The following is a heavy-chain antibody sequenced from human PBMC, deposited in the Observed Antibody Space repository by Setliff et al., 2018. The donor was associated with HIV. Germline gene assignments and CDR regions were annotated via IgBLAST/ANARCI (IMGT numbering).Heavy chain of an antibody. CDR3: ARQIIDDFWSAYNY. V-gene: IGHV4-39*01. CDR1: GGSINYNMFY. Sequence: SETLSLTCTISGGSINYNMFYWGWIRQPPGKRLEWVGTISYTGITFYKSSLESRVTLSVDASKNQFSLKLSSVTAADTAVYYCARQIIDDFWSAYNYWGQGTLVTVSS. CDR2: ISYTGIT. J-gene: IGHJ4*02. D-gene: IGHD3-3*01.